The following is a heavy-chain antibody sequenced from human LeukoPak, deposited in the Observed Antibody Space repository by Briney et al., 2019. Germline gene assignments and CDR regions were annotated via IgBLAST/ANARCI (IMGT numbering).Heavy chain of an antibody. CDR3: AKDLGGSYPFAFDY. J-gene: IGHJ4*02. Sequence: GGSLRLSCAASGFTFSSYGMHWVRQAPGKGLVWVAVISYDGSNKYYADSVKGRFTISRDNSKNTLYLQMNSLRAEDTAVYYCAKDLGGSYPFAFDYWGQGTLVTVSS. D-gene: IGHD3-16*01. CDR2: ISYDGSNK. CDR1: GFTFSSYG. V-gene: IGHV3-30*18.